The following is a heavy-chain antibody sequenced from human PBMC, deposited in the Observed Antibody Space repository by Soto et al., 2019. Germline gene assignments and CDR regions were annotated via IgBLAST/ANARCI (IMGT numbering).Heavy chain of an antibody. Sequence: PGESLKISCKGSGYSFTSYWIGWVRQIPWKGLEWMGIIYPGDSDTRYSPSFQGQVTISADKSISTAYLQWSSLKASDTAMYYCARHEGYYGSPAAGLFDYWGQGTLVTVSS. J-gene: IGHJ4*02. V-gene: IGHV5-51*01. CDR2: IYPGDSDT. D-gene: IGHD3-10*01. CDR3: ARHEGYYGSPAAGLFDY. CDR1: GYSFTSYW.